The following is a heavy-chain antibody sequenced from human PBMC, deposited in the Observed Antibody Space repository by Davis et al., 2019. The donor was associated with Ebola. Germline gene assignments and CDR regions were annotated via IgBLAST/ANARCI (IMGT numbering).Heavy chain of an antibody. V-gene: IGHV4-39*01. CDR3: ASIGMVRGVSALDYYYGMDV. D-gene: IGHD3-10*01. CDR1: GGSISSSSYY. J-gene: IGHJ6*02. CDR2: IYYSGST. Sequence: SETLSLTCTVSGGSISSSSYYWGWIRQPPGKGLEWIGSIYYSGSTYYNPSLKSRVTISVDTSKNQFSLKLSSVTAADTAVYYCASIGMVRGVSALDYYYGMDVWGQGTTVTVSS.